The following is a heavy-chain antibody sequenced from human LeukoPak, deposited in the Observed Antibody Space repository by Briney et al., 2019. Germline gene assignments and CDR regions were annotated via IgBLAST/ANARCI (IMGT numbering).Heavy chain of an antibody. Sequence: GGSLRLSCAASGFTFSSYEMNWVRQAPGKGPEWVSYISSSGSTIYYADSVKGRFTISRDNAKNSLYLQMNSLRAEDTAVYYCARDSLVRGVINDYWGQGTLVTVSS. V-gene: IGHV3-48*03. CDR3: ARDSLVRGVINDY. D-gene: IGHD3-10*01. CDR2: ISSSGSTI. J-gene: IGHJ4*02. CDR1: GFTFSSYE.